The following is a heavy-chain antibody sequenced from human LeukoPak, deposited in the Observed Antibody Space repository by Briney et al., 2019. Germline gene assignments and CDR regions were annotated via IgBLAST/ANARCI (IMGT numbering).Heavy chain of an antibody. CDR1: GFTFSSYA. CDR2: ISYDGSNK. Sequence: GGSLRLSCAASGFTFSSYAMHWVRQAPGKGLEWVAVISYDGSNKYYADSVKGRFTISRDNSKNTLYLQMNSLRAEDTAVYYCARDHYGSGLYGMDVWGQGTTVTVSS. J-gene: IGHJ6*02. V-gene: IGHV3-30*04. CDR3: ARDHYGSGLYGMDV. D-gene: IGHD3-10*01.